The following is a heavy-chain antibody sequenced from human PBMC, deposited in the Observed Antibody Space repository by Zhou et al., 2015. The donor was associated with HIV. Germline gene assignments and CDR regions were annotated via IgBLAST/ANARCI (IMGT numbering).Heavy chain of an antibody. V-gene: IGHV1-69*01. CDR2: ISPDFGTT. CDR1: GGLFTSHI. J-gene: IGHJ6*02. Sequence: QRQLVQSGAAVKKPGSSVRVSCKASGGLFTSHIINWVRHAPGQGLEWMGGISPDFGTTNHAQKFQDRVTITADEPTTTVFMELSGLTSEDTAIYFCAGREKSMDTEPTTSTQMDVWGQGTTVIVS. CDR3: AGREKSMDTEPTTSTQMDV. D-gene: IGHD2/OR15-2a*01.